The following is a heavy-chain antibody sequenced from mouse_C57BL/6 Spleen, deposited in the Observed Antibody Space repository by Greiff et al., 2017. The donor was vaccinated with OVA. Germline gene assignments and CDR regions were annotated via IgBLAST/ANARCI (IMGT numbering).Heavy chain of an antibody. V-gene: IGHV5-4*01. CDR1: GFTFSSYA. J-gene: IGHJ4*01. CDR3: ARDRNDYGYDVGAMDY. D-gene: IGHD2-2*01. Sequence: EVKLVESGGGLVKPGGSLKLSCAASGFTFSSYAMSWVRQTPEKRLEWVATISDGGSYTYYPDNVKGRYTISRDNAKNNLYLQMSHLKSEDTAMYYCARDRNDYGYDVGAMDYWGQGTSVTVSS. CDR2: ISDGGSYT.